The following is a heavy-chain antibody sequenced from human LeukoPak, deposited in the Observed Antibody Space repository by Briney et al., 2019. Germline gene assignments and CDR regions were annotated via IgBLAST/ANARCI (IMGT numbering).Heavy chain of an antibody. CDR1: GGSFSGYY. D-gene: IGHD6-13*01. CDR2: INHSGST. J-gene: IGHJ5*02. Sequence: PSETLSLTCAVYGGSFSGYYWSWIRQPPGKGLEWIGEINHSGSTNYNPSLKSRVTISVDTAKNQFSLKMTSVTDADTAVYYCGRVPVSSSRYGHWFDPWGQGTLVTVSS. CDR3: GRVPVSSSRYGHWFDP. V-gene: IGHV4-34*01.